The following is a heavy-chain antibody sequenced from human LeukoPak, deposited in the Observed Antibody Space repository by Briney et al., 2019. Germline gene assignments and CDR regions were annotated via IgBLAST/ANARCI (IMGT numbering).Heavy chain of an antibody. CDR3: ATYRGRAAFDI. CDR2: IYYSGST. D-gene: IGHD5-12*01. V-gene: IGHV4-59*01. J-gene: IGHJ3*02. CDR1: GGSISSYY. Sequence: PSETLSLTCTVSGGSISSYYWSWIRQPPGKGLEWIGYIYYSGSTNYNPSLKSRVTISVDTSKNQFSLKLSSVTAADTAVYYCATYRGRAAFDIWGQGTMVTVSS.